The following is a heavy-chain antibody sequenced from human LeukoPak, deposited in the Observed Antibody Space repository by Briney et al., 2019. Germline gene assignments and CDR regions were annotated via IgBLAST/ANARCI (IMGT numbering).Heavy chain of an antibody. J-gene: IGHJ6*03. CDR3: ATASAPRYSYYMDV. CDR1: GYTLTELS. D-gene: IGHD1-14*01. Sequence: ASVKVSCKVSGYTLTELSMHWVRQAPGKGLEWMGGFDPEDGETIYAQKFQSRVTMTEDTSTDTAYMELSSLRSEDTAVYYCATASAPRYSYYMDVWGKGTTVTVSS. CDR2: FDPEDGET. V-gene: IGHV1-24*01.